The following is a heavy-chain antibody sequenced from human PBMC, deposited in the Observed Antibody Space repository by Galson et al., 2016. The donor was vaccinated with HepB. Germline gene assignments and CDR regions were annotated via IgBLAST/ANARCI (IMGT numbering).Heavy chain of an antibody. CDR3: ARESSSWYQNWFDP. D-gene: IGHD6-13*01. CDR1: GVSTKSYY. J-gene: IGHJ5*02. Sequence: SETLSLTCTVSGVSTKSYYWSWVRQPPGKGLEWIGYIYYSGTTNYNPSLRSRVTMSVDTSKNQFSLNLSSVTAADTAVYYCARESSSWYQNWFDPWGQGTLVTVSS. CDR2: IYYSGTT. V-gene: IGHV4-59*12.